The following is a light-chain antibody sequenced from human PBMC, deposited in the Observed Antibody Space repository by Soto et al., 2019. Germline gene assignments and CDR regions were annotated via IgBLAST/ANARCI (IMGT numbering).Light chain of an antibody. CDR1: SSDVGGYNY. CDR3: SSYTSSSTWV. Sequence: QSVLTQPPSVSGAPGQRVTISCIGTSSDVGGYNYVSWYQQHPGKAPKLMIYEVSNRPSGVSNRFSGSKSGNTASLTISGLQAEDEADYYCSSYTSSSTWVFGGGTKLTVL. CDR2: EVS. J-gene: IGLJ3*02. V-gene: IGLV2-14*01.